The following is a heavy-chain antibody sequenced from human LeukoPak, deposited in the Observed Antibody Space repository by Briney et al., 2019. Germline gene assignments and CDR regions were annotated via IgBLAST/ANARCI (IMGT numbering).Heavy chain of an antibody. CDR3: AKEAYCGGDCYGNWFDP. CDR1: GFTFSSYG. J-gene: IGHJ5*02. Sequence: GGSLRLSCAASGFTFSSYGMHWVRQAPGKGLEWVAFIRYDGGNKYYADSVKGRFTISRDNSKNTLYLQMNSLRAEDTAVYYCAKEAYCGGDCYGNWFDPWGQGTLVTVSS. D-gene: IGHD2-21*02. V-gene: IGHV3-30*02. CDR2: IRYDGGNK.